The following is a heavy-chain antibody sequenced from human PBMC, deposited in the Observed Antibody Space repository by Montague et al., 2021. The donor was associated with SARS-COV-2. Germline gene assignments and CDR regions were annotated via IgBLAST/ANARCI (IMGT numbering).Heavy chain of an antibody. CDR2: TYYRSKWYN. J-gene: IGHJ2*01. Sequence: CAISGDSVSSNIATWNWIRQSPSRGLEWLGRTYYRSKWYNDYAVSVKGRVIINPDTSNNRIYLQLNSVTPEDTAVYYCARAYCGGDCYFYWYFDLWGRGTLVTVSS. CDR3: ARAYCGGDCYFYWYFDL. CDR1: GDSVSSNIAT. D-gene: IGHD2-21*02. V-gene: IGHV6-1*01.